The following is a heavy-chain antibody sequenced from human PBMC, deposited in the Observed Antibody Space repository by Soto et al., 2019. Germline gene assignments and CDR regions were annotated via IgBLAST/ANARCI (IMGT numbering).Heavy chain of an antibody. V-gene: IGHV4-31*03. CDR3: ARGGCISTSCYDFDY. Sequence: QVQLQESGPGLVKPSQTLSLTCTVSGGSISSGGYYWTWIRQHPGKGLEWIGYIYYSGTTYYNPSLQSRVTISVDTSKNQFSLTLSSLPAADTAVYYCARGGCISTSCYDFDYWGQGTLVTVSS. CDR2: IYYSGTT. CDR1: GGSISSGGYY. D-gene: IGHD2-2*01. J-gene: IGHJ4*02.